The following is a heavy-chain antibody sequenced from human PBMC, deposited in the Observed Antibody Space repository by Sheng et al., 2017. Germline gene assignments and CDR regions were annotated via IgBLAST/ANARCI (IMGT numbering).Heavy chain of an antibody. J-gene: IGHJ5*02. V-gene: IGHV4-34*01. CDR3: ARRSGTAAAGRYRWFDP. CDR1: GGSFSGYY. Sequence: QVQLQQWGAGLLKPSETLSLTCAVYGGSFSGYYWSWIRQPPGKGLEWIGEINHSGSTNYNPSLKSRVTISVDTSKNQFSLKLSSVTAADTAVYYCARRSGTAAAGRYRWFDPWGQGTPGHRLL. CDR2: INHSGST. D-gene: IGHD6-13*01.